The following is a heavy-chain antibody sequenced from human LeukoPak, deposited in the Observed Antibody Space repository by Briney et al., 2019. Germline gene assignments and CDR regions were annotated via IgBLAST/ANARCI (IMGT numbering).Heavy chain of an antibody. J-gene: IGHJ4*02. CDR2: ISGGGDAT. Sequence: GGSLRLSCAASDFSFITYAMSWVRRAPGKGLEWVSTISGGGDATYYADSVKGRFTISRDNSKNTLYLQMNSLRVEDTAVYYCARDSSMLRGPLVIYYFDFWGQGTLVTVSS. D-gene: IGHD3-10*01. CDR3: ARDSSMLRGPLVIYYFDF. V-gene: IGHV3-23*01. CDR1: DFSFITYA.